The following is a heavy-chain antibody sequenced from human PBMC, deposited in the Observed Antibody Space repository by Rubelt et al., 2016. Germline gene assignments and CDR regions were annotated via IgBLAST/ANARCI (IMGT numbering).Heavy chain of an antibody. D-gene: IGHD3-16*01. CDR3: ATGGGYASGFDY. CDR2: IKKDGSEK. Sequence: EVQLVESGGDLVQPGGSLRLSCIVSGFTFSSSWMTWVRQATGKGLEWVANIKKDGSEKYYVDSVEGRFSISRDNAKKSLYLQMNCLRAEDMAVCYCATGGGYASGFDYWGQGTLVNVSS. CDR1: GFTFSSSW. V-gene: IGHV3-7*01. J-gene: IGHJ4*02.